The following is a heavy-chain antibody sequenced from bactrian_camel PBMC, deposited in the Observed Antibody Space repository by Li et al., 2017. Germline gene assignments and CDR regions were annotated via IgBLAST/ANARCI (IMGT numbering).Heavy chain of an antibody. V-gene: IGHV3S53*01. J-gene: IGHJ4*01. Sequence: QVQLVESGGGSVQTGGSLRLSCVVSGDTSNNLFMAWFRAAPGKEREGVAAIESAGGTSYRNSVRGRFTISKDSAKDTLYLQMNSLNAEDTAMYYCAASDYRSDWWALDARHINYCGQGTQVTVS. D-gene: IGHD6*01. CDR3: AASDYRSDWWALDARHINY. CDR1: GDTSNNLF. CDR2: IESAGGT.